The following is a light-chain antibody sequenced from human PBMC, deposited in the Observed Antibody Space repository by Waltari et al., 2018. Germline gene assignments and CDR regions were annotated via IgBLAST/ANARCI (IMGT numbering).Light chain of an antibody. Sequence: QSALTQPASVSGSPGQSITISCTGTSHDVGGYNYVSWYQQHPGKAPKLMIYDVSNRPSGVSNRFSGSKSGNTASLTISGLQAEDEGNYYCSSYTSSTLVVFGGGTNLTVL. J-gene: IGLJ2*01. V-gene: IGLV2-14*03. CDR2: DVS. CDR3: SSYTSSTLVV. CDR1: SHDVGGYNY.